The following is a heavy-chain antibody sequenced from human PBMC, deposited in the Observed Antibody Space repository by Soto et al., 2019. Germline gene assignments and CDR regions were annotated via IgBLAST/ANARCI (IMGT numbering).Heavy chain of an antibody. J-gene: IGHJ4*02. CDR3: TRVRCSSTSCFPDY. Sequence: EVQLVESGGGLVQPGGSLRLSCAASGFTFSNYWMSWVHQAPGKGLEWVANIKQDGSEKYYVDSVKGRFTISRDNAKNSLYLQMNSLRAEDTAVYYCTRVRCSSTSCFPDYWGQGTLVTVSS. V-gene: IGHV3-7*03. CDR2: IKQDGSEK. CDR1: GFTFSNYW. D-gene: IGHD2-2*01.